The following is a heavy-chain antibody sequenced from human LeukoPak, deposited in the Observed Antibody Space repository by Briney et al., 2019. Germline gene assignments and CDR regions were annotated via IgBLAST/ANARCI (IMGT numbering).Heavy chain of an antibody. CDR3: ARENYGDYGDAFDI. J-gene: IGHJ3*02. D-gene: IGHD4-17*01. Sequence: GGSLRLSCVVSGIPFSDYYMNWIRKAPGKGLEWISYISSSSSYTDYADSVKGRFTISRDNAKSALYLQMHSLRLEDTAVYYCARENYGDYGDAFDIWGQGTMVTVSS. CDR1: GIPFSDYY. V-gene: IGHV3-11*05. CDR2: ISSSSSYT.